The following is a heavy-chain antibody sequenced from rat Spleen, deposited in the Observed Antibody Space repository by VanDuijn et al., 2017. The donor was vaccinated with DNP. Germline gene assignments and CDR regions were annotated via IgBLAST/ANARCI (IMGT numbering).Heavy chain of an antibody. CDR3: ARWTRYFDY. CDR2: ISYSGST. Sequence: EVQLQESGSGLVKPSQSLSLTCSVTGYSITTNFWGWIRKFPGNKMEYIGHISYSGSTNYNPSLKSRISITRDTSKNQFFLQVNSVTTEETATYYCARWTRYFDYWGQGVMVTVSS. CDR1: GYSITTNF. J-gene: IGHJ2*01. V-gene: IGHV3-1*01. D-gene: IGHD1-7*01.